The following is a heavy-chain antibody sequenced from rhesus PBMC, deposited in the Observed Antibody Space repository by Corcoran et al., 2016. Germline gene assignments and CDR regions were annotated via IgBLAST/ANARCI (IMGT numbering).Heavy chain of an antibody. V-gene: IGHV4-106*01. CDR1: GGSISGYYL. CDR3: ARDRYSNYGGFDY. D-gene: IGHD4-23*01. CDR2: IYGGRGGT. J-gene: IGHJ4*01. Sequence: QVQLQESGPGVVKPSETLSLTCAVSGGSISGYYLWSWIRQPPGKGLEWIGYIYGGRGGTSYNPSLKSRVIISIDTSKNQFSLKLSSVTAADTAVYYCARDRYSNYGGFDYWGQGVLVTVSS.